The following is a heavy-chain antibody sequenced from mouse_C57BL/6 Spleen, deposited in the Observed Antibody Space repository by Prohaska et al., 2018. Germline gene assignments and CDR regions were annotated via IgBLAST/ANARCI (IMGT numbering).Heavy chain of an antibody. J-gene: IGHJ1*03. CDR3: ARLIYYYGSGHFDV. CDR1: GYTFTDYY. V-gene: IGHV1-26*01. Sequence: SVKISCKASGYTFTDYYMNWVKQSHGKSLEWIGDINPNNCGTSYNKKFKGKATLTVDKSSSTAYMELRSMTSEDSAVYYCARLIYYYGSGHFDVWGTGSTVTVSS. CDR2: INPNNCGT. D-gene: IGHD1-1*01.